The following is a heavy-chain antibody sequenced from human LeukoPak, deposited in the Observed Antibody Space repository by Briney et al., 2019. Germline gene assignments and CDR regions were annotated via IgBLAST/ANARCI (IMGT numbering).Heavy chain of an antibody. CDR2: INTNTGNP. Sequence: ASVKVSCKASGYTFTSYAMNWVRQAPGQGLEWMGWINTNTGNPTYAQGFTGRFVFSLDTSVSTAYLQISSLKAEDTAVYYCASEVVTVVRGGPMLPVPNWFDPWGQGTLVTVSS. CDR1: GYTFTSYA. V-gene: IGHV7-4-1*02. D-gene: IGHD3-10*01. CDR3: ASEVVTVVRGGPMLPVPNWFDP. J-gene: IGHJ5*02.